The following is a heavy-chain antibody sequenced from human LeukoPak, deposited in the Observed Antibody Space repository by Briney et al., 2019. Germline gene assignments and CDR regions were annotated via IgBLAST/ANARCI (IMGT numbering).Heavy chain of an antibody. CDR3: ARGITAMAIPYYYYYYMDV. J-gene: IGHJ6*03. CDR2: INPNSGGT. V-gene: IGHV1-2*06. CDR1: GYTFTGYY. Sequence: GASVKVSCKASGYTFTGYYMHWVRQAPGQGLEWMGRINPNSGGTNYAQKFQGRVTMTRDTSISTAYMELSRLRSDDTAVYYCARGITAMAIPYYYYYYMDVWGKGTTVTVSS. D-gene: IGHD5-18*01.